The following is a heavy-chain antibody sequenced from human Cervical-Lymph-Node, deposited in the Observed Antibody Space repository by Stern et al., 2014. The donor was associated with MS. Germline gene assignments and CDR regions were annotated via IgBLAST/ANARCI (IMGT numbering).Heavy chain of an antibody. CDR3: ASERYTYYDDQRPPGGFGP. CDR1: GITFSHSA. D-gene: IGHD5-18*01. CDR2: VVVRNGDT. J-gene: IGHJ5*02. V-gene: IGHV1-58*01. Sequence: QMQLVQSGPEVKKPGTSVKVSCKASGITFSHSAVQWLRQARGQRLEWVGWVVVRNGDTNYAQSFQERVTITRDMSTSTVYMELRSLRSEDTAVYYCASERYTYYDDQRPPGGFGPWGQGTLVTVSS.